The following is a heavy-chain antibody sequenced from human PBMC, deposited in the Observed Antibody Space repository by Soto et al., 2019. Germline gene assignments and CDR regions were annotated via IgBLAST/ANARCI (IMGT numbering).Heavy chain of an antibody. V-gene: IGHV1-69*02. D-gene: IGHD2-15*01. CDR3: ASEPPVEAVNNS. J-gene: IGHJ4*02. Sequence: QVQLVQSGAEVKKPGSSVKVSCKASGGTFSSYTISWVRQAPGQGLEWMGRIIPILGIANYAQKFQGRVTITADKSTSTAYMKRSGLKSKETAVYYWASEPPVEAVNNSWGKGTLVTFPS. CDR2: IIPILGIA. CDR1: GGTFSSYT.